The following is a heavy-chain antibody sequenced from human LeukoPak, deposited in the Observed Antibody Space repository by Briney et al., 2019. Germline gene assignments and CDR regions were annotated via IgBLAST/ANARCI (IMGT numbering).Heavy chain of an antibody. CDR2: IYYSGST. Sequence: SQTLSLTCTVSGGSISSGGYYWSWIRQHPGKGLEWIGYIYYSGSTYYNPSLKSRVTISVGTPKNQFSLKLSSVTAADTAVYYCARDLGDCSSTSCPLYFDLWGRGTLVTVSS. J-gene: IGHJ2*01. D-gene: IGHD2-2*01. CDR1: GGSISSGGYY. V-gene: IGHV4-31*03. CDR3: ARDLGDCSSTSCPLYFDL.